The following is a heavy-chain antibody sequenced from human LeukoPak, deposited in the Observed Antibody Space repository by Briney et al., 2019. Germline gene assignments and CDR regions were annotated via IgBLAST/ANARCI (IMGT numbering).Heavy chain of an antibody. CDR1: GFTFEDHV. Sequence: PGGSLRLSCAASGFTFEDHVMHWVRQAPGKGLEWVSSISWSGDRMGYADAVKGRFTISRDNDKNSLFLQMNSLRVEDTALYYCAKDLGGSATTVWGQGTLVTVSS. J-gene: IGHJ4*02. D-gene: IGHD2-2*01. CDR3: AKDLGGSATTV. CDR2: ISWSGDRM. V-gene: IGHV3-9*01.